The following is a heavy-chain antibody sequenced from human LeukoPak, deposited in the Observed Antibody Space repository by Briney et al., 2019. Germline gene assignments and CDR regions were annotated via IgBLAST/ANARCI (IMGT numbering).Heavy chain of an antibody. V-gene: IGHV1-46*01. Sequence: ASVKVSCKASGYTFTIYYMHWVRQAPGQGLEWMGIINPSGGSTSYAQKFQGRVTMTRDTSTSTVYMELSSLRSEDTAVYYCAPDLTGNVPGYWGQGTLVTVSS. CDR1: GYTFTIYY. D-gene: IGHD7-27*01. CDR2: INPSGGST. CDR3: APDLTGNVPGY. J-gene: IGHJ4*02.